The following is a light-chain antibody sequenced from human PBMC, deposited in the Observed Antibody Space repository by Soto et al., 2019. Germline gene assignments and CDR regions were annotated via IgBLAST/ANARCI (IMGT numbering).Light chain of an antibody. CDR3: QQAYGAPPT. J-gene: IGKJ1*01. CDR1: QGIDGF. CDR2: EAS. Sequence: IQLTQSPSSLSASVGDRVTITCRASQGIDGFLVWYQQKPGKAPKLLIYEASTLQSGVPSRFSGSGSGTYFTLTISSLQREDFATYYCQQAYGAPPTFGQGTKVDIK. V-gene: IGKV1-39*01.